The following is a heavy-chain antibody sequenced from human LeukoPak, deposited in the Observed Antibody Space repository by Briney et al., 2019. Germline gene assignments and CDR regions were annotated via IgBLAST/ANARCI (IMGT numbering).Heavy chain of an antibody. V-gene: IGHV4-59*01. CDR2: IYYSGST. CDR3: ASSPSLYDSSGYYDY. D-gene: IGHD3-22*01. Sequence: SETLSLTCTVSGGSISSYYWSWIRQPPGKGLEWIGYIYYSGSTNYNPSLKSRVTTSVDTSKNQFSLKLSSVTAADTAVYYCASSPSLYDSSGYYDYWGQGTLVTVSS. CDR1: GGSISSYY. J-gene: IGHJ4*02.